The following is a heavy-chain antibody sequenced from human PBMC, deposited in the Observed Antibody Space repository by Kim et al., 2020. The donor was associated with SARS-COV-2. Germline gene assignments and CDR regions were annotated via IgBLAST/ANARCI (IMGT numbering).Heavy chain of an antibody. J-gene: IGHJ6*02. CDR3: ARDRALVRGVIPEKDYFHGMDV. V-gene: IGHV1-46*01. CDR2: INPSDGTT. Sequence: ASVKVSCKASGYSFTTYYMHWLRQAPGQGLEWMGVINPSDGTTTYKQKFQGRLVITRDTSTSTVYMELSSLKFDDTAVYYCARDRALVRGVIPEKDYFHGMDVWGRG. CDR1: GYSFTTYY. D-gene: IGHD3-10*01.